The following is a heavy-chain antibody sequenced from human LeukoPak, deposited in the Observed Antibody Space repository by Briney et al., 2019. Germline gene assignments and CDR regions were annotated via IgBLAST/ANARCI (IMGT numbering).Heavy chain of an antibody. J-gene: IGHJ6*03. CDR1: GFTFSSYG. Sequence: SGGSLRLSCAASGFTFSSYGMSWVRQAPGKGLEWVSAISGSGGSTYYADSVKGRFTISRDNSKNTLYLQMNSLRAEDTAVYYCAKGGLLDMRYYYYMDVWGKGTTVTVSS. D-gene: IGHD3-10*01. CDR2: ISGSGGST. V-gene: IGHV3-23*01. CDR3: AKGGLLDMRYYYYMDV.